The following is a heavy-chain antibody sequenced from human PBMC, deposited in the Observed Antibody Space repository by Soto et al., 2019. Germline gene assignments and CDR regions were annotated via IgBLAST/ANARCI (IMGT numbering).Heavy chain of an antibody. CDR3: ARASGWYNPFDY. V-gene: IGHV3-48*03. CDR2: ISSSGSTI. Sequence: LRLSCAASGFTFSSYEMNWVRQAPGKGLEWVSYISSSGSTIYYADSVKGRFTISRDNAKNSLYLQMNSLRAEDTAVYYCARASGWYNPFDYWGQGTLVTVSS. D-gene: IGHD6-19*01. J-gene: IGHJ4*02. CDR1: GFTFSSYE.